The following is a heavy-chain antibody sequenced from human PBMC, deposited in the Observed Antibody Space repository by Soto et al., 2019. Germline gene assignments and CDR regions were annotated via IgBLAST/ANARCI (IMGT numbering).Heavy chain of an antibody. CDR1: GFTFSSYS. CDR2: ISSSSSYI. J-gene: IGHJ4*02. D-gene: IGHD3-10*01. V-gene: IGHV3-21*01. CDR3: ARARMVRGVPTHFDY. Sequence: EVQLVESGGGLVKPGGSLRLSCAASGFTFSSYSMNWVRQAPGKGLEWVSSISSSSSYIYYADSVKGRFTISRDNAKNSLYLQMNSLRAEDTAVYYCARARMVRGVPTHFDYRGQGTLVTVSS.